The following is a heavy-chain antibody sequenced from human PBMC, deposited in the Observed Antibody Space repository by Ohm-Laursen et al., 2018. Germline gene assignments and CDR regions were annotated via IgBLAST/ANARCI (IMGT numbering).Heavy chain of an antibody. J-gene: IGHJ4*02. V-gene: IGHV4-4*07. CDR1: GGSITTYY. CDR3: AKEGSGSYPY. D-gene: IGHD1-26*01. CDR2: IYTTGST. Sequence: GTLSLTWTVSGGSITTYYWSWIRQPAGKGLEWIGRIYTTGSTNYNPSLKSRVTMSVDTSKNQFSLKLSSVTAADTAVYYCAKEGSGSYPYWGQGTLVTVSS.